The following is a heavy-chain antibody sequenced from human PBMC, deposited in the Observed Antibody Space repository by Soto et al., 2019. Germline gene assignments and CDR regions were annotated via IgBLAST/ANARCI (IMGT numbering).Heavy chain of an antibody. J-gene: IGHJ4*02. CDR2: ISPGGDRI. Sequence: EVQLVESGGGLVQPRGSLRLSCVASGFMFDSYAMNWVRQAPGKGLEWVSYISPGGDRIYYAESLKGRITISRDNARNSVSLQKNILGGEDTAVYYCTKSAVSAGWVVDFWGQVTLATVSS. CDR1: GFMFDSYA. CDR3: TKSAVSAGWVVDF. D-gene: IGHD6-19*01. V-gene: IGHV3-48*03.